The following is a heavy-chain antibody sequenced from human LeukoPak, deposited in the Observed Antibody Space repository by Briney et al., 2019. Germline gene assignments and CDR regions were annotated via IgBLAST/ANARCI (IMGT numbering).Heavy chain of an antibody. CDR3: AKDLGYSGYDYYFDY. Sequence: GGSLRLSCAASGFTLDDYSMHWVRQPPGKGLEWDSGISWSSGRLCYADSVKGLFTISRDNAKNSLYLQMTSLRADDTALYYYAKDLGYSGYDYYFDYWGQGTLVTVSS. D-gene: IGHD5-12*01. J-gene: IGHJ4*02. CDR1: GFTLDDYS. CDR2: ISWSSGRL. V-gene: IGHV3-9*01.